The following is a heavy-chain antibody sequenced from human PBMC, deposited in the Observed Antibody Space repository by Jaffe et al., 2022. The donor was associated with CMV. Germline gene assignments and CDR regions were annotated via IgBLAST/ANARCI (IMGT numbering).Heavy chain of an antibody. Sequence: EVQLVESGGGLVKPGGSLRLSCAASGFTFSSYSMNWVRQAPGKGLEWVSSISSSSSYIYYADSVKGRFTISRDNAKNSLYLQMNSLRAEDTAVYYCARDDYDILTGYYKGNWFDPWGQGTLVTVSS. D-gene: IGHD3-9*01. CDR2: ISSSSSYI. V-gene: IGHV3-21*01. J-gene: IGHJ5*02. CDR3: ARDDYDILTGYYKGNWFDP. CDR1: GFTFSSYS.